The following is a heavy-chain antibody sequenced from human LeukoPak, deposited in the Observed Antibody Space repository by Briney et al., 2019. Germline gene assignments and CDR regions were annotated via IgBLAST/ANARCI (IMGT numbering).Heavy chain of an antibody. CDR3: AKERQAGDYFTSDY. D-gene: IGHD4-17*01. CDR1: GFTFSTYT. CDR2: VNGGGNT. V-gene: IGHV3-23*01. J-gene: IGHJ4*02. Sequence: QPGGSLSLSCAASGFTFSTYTLSWVRQAPGKGLEWVSAVNGGGNTWYAGSVKGRFTISRDNSKNTLYLQMNSLRAEDTAIYYCAKERQAGDYFTSDYWGLGTLVTVSS.